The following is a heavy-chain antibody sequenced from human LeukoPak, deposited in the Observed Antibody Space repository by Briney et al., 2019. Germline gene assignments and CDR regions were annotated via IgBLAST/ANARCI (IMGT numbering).Heavy chain of an antibody. V-gene: IGHV3-43D*03. CDR1: GFTFDDYA. J-gene: IGHJ4*02. Sequence: GGSLRLSCAASGFTFDDYAMHWVRQAPGKGLEWVSLISWDGGSTCYADSVKGRFTISRDNSKNSLYLQMNSLRAEDTALYYCAKDIGRGDGYNLLFDYWGQGTLVTVSS. CDR3: AKDIGRGDGYNLLFDY. D-gene: IGHD5-24*01. CDR2: ISWDGGST.